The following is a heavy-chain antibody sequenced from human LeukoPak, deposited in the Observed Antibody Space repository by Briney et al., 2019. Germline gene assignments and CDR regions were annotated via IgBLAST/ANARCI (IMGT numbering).Heavy chain of an antibody. V-gene: IGHV4-34*01. J-gene: IGHJ3*02. CDR1: GGSFSGYY. CDR3: ARAGYYDSSGYHGDAFDI. Sequence: SETLSLTCAVYGGSFSGYYWSWIRQPPGKRLEWMGEINHSGSTNYNPSLKSRVTISVDTSKNQFSLKLSSVTAADTAVYYCARAGYYDSSGYHGDAFDIWGQGTMVTVSS. D-gene: IGHD3-22*01. CDR2: INHSGST.